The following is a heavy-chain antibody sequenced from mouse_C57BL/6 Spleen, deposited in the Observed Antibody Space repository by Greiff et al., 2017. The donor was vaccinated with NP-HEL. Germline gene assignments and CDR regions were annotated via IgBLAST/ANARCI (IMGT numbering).Heavy chain of an antibody. Sequence: DVMLVESGGGLVKPGGSLKLSCAASGFTFSSYTMSWVRQTPEKRLEWVATISGGGGNTYYPDSVKGRFTISRDNAKNTLYLQMSSLRSEDTALYYCARQIYDGYYWYFDVWGTGTTVTVSS. CDR1: GFTFSSYT. J-gene: IGHJ1*03. V-gene: IGHV5-9*01. CDR2: ISGGGGNT. D-gene: IGHD2-3*01. CDR3: ARQIYDGYYWYFDV.